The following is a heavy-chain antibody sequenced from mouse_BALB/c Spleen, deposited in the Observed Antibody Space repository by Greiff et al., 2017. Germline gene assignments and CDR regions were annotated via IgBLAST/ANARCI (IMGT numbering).Heavy chain of an antibody. CDR3: ARSSYGSSYGYCDV. V-gene: IGHV1-7*01. CDR1: GYTFTSYW. D-gene: IGHD1-1*01. CDR2: INPSTGYT. Sequence: QVQLQQSGAELAKPGASVKMSCKASGYTFTSYWMHWVNQRPGQGLEWIGYINPSTGYTEYNQKFKDKATLTADKSSSTAYMQLSSLTSEDSAVYYCARSSYGSSYGYCDVWGAGTTVTVSS. J-gene: IGHJ1*01.